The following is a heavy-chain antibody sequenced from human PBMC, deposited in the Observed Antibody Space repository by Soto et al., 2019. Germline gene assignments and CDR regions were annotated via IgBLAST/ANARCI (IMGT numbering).Heavy chain of an antibody. CDR1: GFTFSSYW. V-gene: IGHV3-7*01. CDR3: ARELIVGPAEYXQH. D-gene: IGHD1-26*01. CDR2: INQDGSEK. J-gene: IGHJ1*01. Sequence: GGSLRLSCAVSGFTFSSYWMSWVRQTPGKGLEWVANINQDGSEKYYVDSVKGRFTISRDNAKNSLYLQMNSLRAEDTAVYYCARELIVGPAEYXQHWGQGTLVTVSS.